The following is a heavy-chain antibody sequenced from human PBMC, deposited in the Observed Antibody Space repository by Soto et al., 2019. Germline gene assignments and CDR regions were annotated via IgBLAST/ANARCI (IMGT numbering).Heavy chain of an antibody. CDR2: IWYDGSNK. Sequence: PGGSLRLSCAASGFTFSTYGIHWVRQAPGKGLEWVALIWYDGSNKYYADSVRGRFTSSRDNSKNMLYLQMNSLRAEDTAVHYCARDQGIGAFDIWGQGTMVTVSS. D-gene: IGHD2-21*01. V-gene: IGHV3-33*01. CDR3: ARDQGIGAFDI. CDR1: GFTFSTYG. J-gene: IGHJ3*02.